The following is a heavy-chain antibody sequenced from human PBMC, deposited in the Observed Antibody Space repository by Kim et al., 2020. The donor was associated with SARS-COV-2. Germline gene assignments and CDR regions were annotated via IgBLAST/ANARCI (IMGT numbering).Heavy chain of an antibody. CDR3: ARVSHPITIFGVVITSGYYYYCYGMDV. CDR2: MNPNSGNT. CDR1: GYTFTSYD. J-gene: IGHJ6*02. Sequence: ASVKVSCKASGYTFTSYDINWVRQATGQGLEWMGWMNPNSGNTGYAQKFQGRVTMTRNTSISTAYMELSSLRSEDTAVYYCARVSHPITIFGVVITSGYYYYCYGMDVWGQGTTVTVSS. D-gene: IGHD3-3*01. V-gene: IGHV1-8*01.